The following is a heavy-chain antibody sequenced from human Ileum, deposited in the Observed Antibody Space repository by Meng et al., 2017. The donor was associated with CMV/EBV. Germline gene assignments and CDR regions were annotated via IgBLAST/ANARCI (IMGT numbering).Heavy chain of an antibody. J-gene: IGHJ6*02. CDR2: IRVDGET. CDR1: GFTFNTYA. Sequence: GESLKISCTASGFTFNTYALNWVRQAPGKGLEWVSGIRVDGETFYAGSVKGRFTISRDDSKNTLFLQMNSLRAEDTAVYFCVRTKYSSSYGGMDVWGQGTTVTVSS. CDR3: VRTKYSSSYGGMDV. V-gene: IGHV3-23*01. D-gene: IGHD6-6*01.